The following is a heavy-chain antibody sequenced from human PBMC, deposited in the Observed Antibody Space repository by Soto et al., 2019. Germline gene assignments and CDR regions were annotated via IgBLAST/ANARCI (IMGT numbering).Heavy chain of an antibody. CDR1: GFTVSRDA. Sequence: GGAVKISCAAPGFTVSRDAMRWGRQAPGKGLEWVSAISGSGGSTYYADSVKGRFTINPDTSKNQFSLQLNAVTPEDTAVYYCVRDKTVTRGYGMDVWGQGTTVTVSS. J-gene: IGHJ6*02. D-gene: IGHD4-17*01. V-gene: IGHV3-23*01. CDR2: ISGSGGST. CDR3: VRDKTVTRGYGMDV.